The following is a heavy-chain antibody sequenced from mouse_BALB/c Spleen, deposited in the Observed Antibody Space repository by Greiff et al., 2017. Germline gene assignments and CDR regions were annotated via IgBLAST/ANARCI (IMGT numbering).Heavy chain of an antibody. J-gene: IGHJ2*01. CDR3: ARDRGITTWGDYFDY. CDR1: GYSITSGYY. Sequence: EVQLVESGPGLVKPSQSLSLTCSVTGYSITSGYYWNWIRQFPGNKLEWMGYISYDGSNNYNPSLKNRISITRDTSKNQFFLKLNSVTTEDTATYYCARDRGITTWGDYFDYWGQGTTLTVSS. V-gene: IGHV3-6*02. D-gene: IGHD2-4*01. CDR2: ISYDGSN.